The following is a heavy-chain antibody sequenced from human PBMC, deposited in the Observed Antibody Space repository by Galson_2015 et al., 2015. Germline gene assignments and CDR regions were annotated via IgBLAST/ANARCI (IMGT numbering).Heavy chain of an antibody. Sequence: ETLSLPCTVSGAPITTYYWNWIRQTPGKGLEWIGCIYYSGSTKYNPSLESRVTMLVDTSKNQFSLKLTSVTAADTAMYYCARSYYDSRGYFRLVGWGQGTLVTVSS. CDR3: ARSYYDSRGYFRLVG. CDR2: IYYSGST. CDR1: GAPITTYY. D-gene: IGHD3-22*01. J-gene: IGHJ4*02. V-gene: IGHV4-59*01.